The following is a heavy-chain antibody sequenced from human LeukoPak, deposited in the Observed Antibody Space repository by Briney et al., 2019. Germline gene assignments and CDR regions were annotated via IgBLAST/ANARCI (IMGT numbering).Heavy chain of an antibody. Sequence: ASVTVSCKASGYTFINYYVHWVRQAPGQGLECMEWMNPKTGDTRYEEKFQGRVAMTRETSIATAYLELSGLNSDDTAMYFCTRDVIMGYQQGYFDPWGQGTLVTVCS. CDR3: TRDVIMGYQQGYFDP. V-gene: IGHV1-2*02. J-gene: IGHJ5*02. CDR1: GYTFINYY. CDR2: MNPKTGDT. D-gene: IGHD2-8*01.